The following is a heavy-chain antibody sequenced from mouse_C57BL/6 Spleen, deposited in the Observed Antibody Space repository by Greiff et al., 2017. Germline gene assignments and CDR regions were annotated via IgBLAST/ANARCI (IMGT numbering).Heavy chain of an antibody. CDR3: ARGITTGGYFDV. V-gene: IGHV1-53*01. Sequence: QVQLQQSGTELVKPGASVKLSCKASGYTFTSYWMHWVKQRPGQGLEWIGNINPSNGGTNYNEKFKSKATLTVDKSSSTDYMQLSSLTSEDSAVYYCARGITTGGYFDVWGTGTTVTVSS. J-gene: IGHJ1*03. D-gene: IGHD1-1*01. CDR2: INPSNGGT. CDR1: GYTFTSYW.